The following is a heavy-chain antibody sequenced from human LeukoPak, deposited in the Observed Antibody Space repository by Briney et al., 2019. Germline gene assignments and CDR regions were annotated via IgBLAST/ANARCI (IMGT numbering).Heavy chain of an antibody. Sequence: PSETLSLTCTVSGGSISSSSYYWGWIRQPPGKGLEWIGSIYYSGSTYYNPSLKSRVTISVDTSKNQFSLKLSSVTAADTVVYYCARDPRLGSYNYWGQGTLVTVSS. V-gene: IGHV4-39*07. CDR2: IYYSGST. J-gene: IGHJ4*02. D-gene: IGHD3-10*01. CDR3: ARDPRLGSYNY. CDR1: GGSISSSSYY.